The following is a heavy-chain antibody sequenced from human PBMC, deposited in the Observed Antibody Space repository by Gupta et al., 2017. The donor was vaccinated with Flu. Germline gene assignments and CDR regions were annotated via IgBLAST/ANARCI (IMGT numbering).Heavy chain of an antibody. V-gene: IGHV4-61*02. D-gene: IGHD3-22*01. CDR2: IYSSGTT. CDR1: GGSISSGTYY. Sequence: QVQLQESGPGLVKPSQTLSLTCTVSGGSISSGTYYWTWIRQPAGKGLEWIGRIYSSGTTNYNPSLKSRVAMSVDTSKSQFSLHLSSVSAADTAVYYCARAPYDISGYYQYYYYFGMDVWGQGTTVTVSS. CDR3: ARAPYDISGYYQYYYYFGMDV. J-gene: IGHJ6*02.